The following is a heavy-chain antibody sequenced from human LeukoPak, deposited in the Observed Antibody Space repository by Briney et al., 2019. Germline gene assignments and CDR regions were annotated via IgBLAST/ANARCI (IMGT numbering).Heavy chain of an antibody. CDR3: AKKWSGDGSYLDC. J-gene: IGHJ4*02. D-gene: IGHD3-10*01. Sequence: PGGSLRLSCAASGFTVRSNYLSWVRQAPGKGLEWVSVIYSGGSTDYADSVKGRFTISRDNSKSTLYLQMNSLRGEDTAVYYCAKKWSGDGSYLDCWGQGTQVTVSS. CDR1: GFTVRSNY. CDR2: IYSGGST. V-gene: IGHV3-66*02.